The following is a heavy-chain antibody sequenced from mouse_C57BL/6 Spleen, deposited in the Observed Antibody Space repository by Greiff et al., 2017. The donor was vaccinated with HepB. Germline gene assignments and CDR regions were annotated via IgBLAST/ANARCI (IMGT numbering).Heavy chain of an antibody. Sequence: QVQLQQPGAELVRPGSSVKLSCKASGYTFTSYWMHWVKQRPIQGLEWIGNIDPSDSETHYNQKFKDKATLTVDKSSSTAYMQLSSLTSEDSAVYYCARDYYGSSQAWFAYWGQGTLFTVSA. J-gene: IGHJ3*01. D-gene: IGHD1-1*01. CDR2: IDPSDSET. V-gene: IGHV1-52*01. CDR1: GYTFTSYW. CDR3: ARDYYGSSQAWFAY.